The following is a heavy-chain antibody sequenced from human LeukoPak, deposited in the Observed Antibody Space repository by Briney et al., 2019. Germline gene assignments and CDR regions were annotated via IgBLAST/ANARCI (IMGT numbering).Heavy chain of an antibody. CDR3: ARDQEYRTAMVDFAEYFQH. D-gene: IGHD5-18*01. CDR2: INPNSGGS. V-gene: IGHV1-2*02. Sequence: ASVKVSCKASGYTFTGYYMHWVRQAPGQGLEWMGWINPNSGGSNYAQKFQGRVTMTRDTSISTAYMELSRLRSDDTAVYYCARDQEYRTAMVDFAEYFQHWGQGTLVTVSS. J-gene: IGHJ1*01. CDR1: GYTFTGYY.